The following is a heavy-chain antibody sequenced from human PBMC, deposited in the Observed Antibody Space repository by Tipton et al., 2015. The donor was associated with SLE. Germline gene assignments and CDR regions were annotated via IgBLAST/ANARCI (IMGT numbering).Heavy chain of an antibody. CDR1: GGSISSSSYY. D-gene: IGHD2-2*01. V-gene: IGHV4-61*01. CDR2: IYYSGST. J-gene: IGHJ6*03. Sequence: TLSLTCTVSGGSISSSSYYWGWIRQPPGKGLEWIGYIYYSGSTNYNPSLKSRVTISVDTSKNQFSLKLSSVTAADTAVYYCAREGCSSTSCPYYMDVWGKGTTVTVSS. CDR3: AREGCSSTSCPYYMDV.